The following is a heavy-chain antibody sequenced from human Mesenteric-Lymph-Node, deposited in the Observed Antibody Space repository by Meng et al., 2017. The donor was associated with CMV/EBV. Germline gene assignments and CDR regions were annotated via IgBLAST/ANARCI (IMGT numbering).Heavy chain of an antibody. D-gene: IGHD2-2*01. J-gene: IGHJ4*02. CDR2: INHSGST. V-gene: IGHV4-34*01. CDR1: GGSFSGYY. CDR3: ARHFPIVVVPAGFDY. Sequence: SETLSLTCAVYGGSFSGYYWSWIRQPPGKGLEWIGEINHSGSTNYNPSLKSRVTISVDTSKNQFSLKLSSVTAADTAVYYCARHFPIVVVPAGFDYWGQGTLVTVSS.